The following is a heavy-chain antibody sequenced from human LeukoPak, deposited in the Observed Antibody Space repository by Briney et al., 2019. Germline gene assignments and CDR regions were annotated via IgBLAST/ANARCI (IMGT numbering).Heavy chain of an antibody. D-gene: IGHD1-26*01. CDR3: AIILGGWEVLPPDY. Sequence: PSPTLSLTCTVSGGSISSSSYYWGWIRQPPGKGLEWIGSIYYSRSTYYHPSLKSRVTISVETSKNQFSLKLRFVTAADTAVYFLAIILGGWEVLPPDYWGRGTVVTVSS. CDR1: GGSISSSSYY. CDR2: IYYSRST. J-gene: IGHJ4*02. V-gene: IGHV4-39*01.